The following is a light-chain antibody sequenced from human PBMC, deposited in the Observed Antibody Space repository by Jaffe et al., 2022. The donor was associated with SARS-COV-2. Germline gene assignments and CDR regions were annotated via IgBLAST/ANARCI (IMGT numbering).Light chain of an antibody. CDR2: GNH. CDR1: SLRGYY. V-gene: IGLV3-19*01. J-gene: IGLJ2*01. CDR3: SSRDSTGDHVV. Sequence: SSELTQDPAVSVALGQTVTITCQGDSLRGYYASWYQQQPGQAPTLLIYGNHNRPSEIPDRFSGSSSRNTASLTITGTQAEDEADYYCSSRDSTGDHVVFGGGTKLTVL.